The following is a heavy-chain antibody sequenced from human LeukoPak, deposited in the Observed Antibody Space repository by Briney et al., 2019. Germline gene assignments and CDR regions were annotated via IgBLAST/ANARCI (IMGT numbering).Heavy chain of an antibody. CDR3: ARRHSSSWSSPFDY. V-gene: IGHV4-38-2*02. D-gene: IGHD6-13*01. Sequence: PSETLSLTCTVSGGSLGPCYYWGWIRQPPGKGLEWIGTFYYGGTTFYSPSLKSRVTISGDTSKDQFSLKLSSVTAADTAVYYCARRHSSSWSSPFDYWGQGTLVTVSS. CDR2: FYYGGTT. CDR1: GGSLGPCYY. J-gene: IGHJ4*02.